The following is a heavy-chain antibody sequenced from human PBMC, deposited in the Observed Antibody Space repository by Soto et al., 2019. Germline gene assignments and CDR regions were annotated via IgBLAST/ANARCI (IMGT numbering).Heavy chain of an antibody. D-gene: IGHD1-26*01. CDR2: IYYSGST. J-gene: IGHJ4*02. V-gene: IGHV4-31*03. CDR1: GGSISSGGYY. Sequence: PSETLSLTCTVSGGSISSGGYYWSWIRQHPGKGLEWIGYIYYSGSTYYNPSLKSRVTISVDTSKNQFSLKLSSVTAADTAVYYCARGVQWELYNFDYWGQGTLVTVYS. CDR3: ARGVQWELYNFDY.